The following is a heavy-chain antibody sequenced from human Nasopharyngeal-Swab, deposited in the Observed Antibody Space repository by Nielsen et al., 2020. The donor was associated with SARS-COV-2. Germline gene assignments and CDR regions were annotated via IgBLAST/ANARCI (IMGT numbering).Heavy chain of an antibody. V-gene: IGHV3-33*01. CDR1: GFTFSSYG. Sequence: SRKISCAASGFTFSSYGMHWVRQAPGKGLEWVAVIWYDGSNKYYADSVKGRFTISRDNSKNTLYLQMNSLRAEDTAVYYCARDFPFGGDVVYWGQGTLVTVSS. CDR2: IWYDGSNK. D-gene: IGHD3-10*01. CDR3: ARDFPFGGDVVY. J-gene: IGHJ4*02.